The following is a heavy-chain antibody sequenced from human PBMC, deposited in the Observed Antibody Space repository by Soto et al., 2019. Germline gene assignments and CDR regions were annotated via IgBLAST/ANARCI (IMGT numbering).Heavy chain of an antibody. D-gene: IGHD5-18*01. CDR1: GFTFDDYA. V-gene: IGHV3-9*01. CDR2: ISWNSGSI. CDR3: AKDRTAMVTAGLGNWFDP. Sequence: EVQLVESGGGLVQPGRSLRLSCAASGFTFDDYAMHWVRQAPGKGLEWVSGISWNSGSIGYADSVKGRFTISRDNAKNSLYLQMNSLRAEDTALYYCAKDRTAMVTAGLGNWFDPWGQGTLVTVSS. J-gene: IGHJ5*02.